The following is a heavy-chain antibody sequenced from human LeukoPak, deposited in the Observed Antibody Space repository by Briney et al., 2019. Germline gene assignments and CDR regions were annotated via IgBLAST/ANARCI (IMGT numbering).Heavy chain of an antibody. CDR2: INTDTGNP. J-gene: IGHJ4*02. CDR3: ARGSGRLRYFDWLEFVN. Sequence: ASVKVSCKASGYTFTNYAMNWVRQAPGQGLEWMGWINTDTGNPTYAQGFTGRFVFSLDTSVSTAYLQINTLKPEDTAVYYCARGSGRLRYFDWLEFVNWGQGTLITVSS. D-gene: IGHD3-9*01. CDR1: GYTFTNYA. V-gene: IGHV7-4-1*02.